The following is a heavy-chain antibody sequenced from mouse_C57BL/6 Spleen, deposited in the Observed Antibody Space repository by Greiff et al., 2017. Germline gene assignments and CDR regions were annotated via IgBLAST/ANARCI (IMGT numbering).Heavy chain of an antibody. V-gene: IGHV1-55*01. J-gene: IGHJ1*03. CDR1: GYTFTSYW. D-gene: IGHD1-1*01. Sequence: VQLQQPGAELVKPGASVKMSCKASGYTFTSYWITWVKQRPGQGLEWIGDIYPGSGSTNYNEKFKSKATLTVDTSSSTAYMQLSSLTSEDSAVYYCARGYYGSRGNWYFDVWGTGTTVTVSS. CDR2: IYPGSGST. CDR3: ARGYYGSRGNWYFDV.